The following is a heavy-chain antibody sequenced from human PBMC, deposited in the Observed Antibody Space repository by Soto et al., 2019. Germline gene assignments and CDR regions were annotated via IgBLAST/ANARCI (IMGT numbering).Heavy chain of an antibody. D-gene: IGHD2-15*01. J-gene: IGHJ6*02. V-gene: IGHV3-23*01. CDR1: GFTFTDFA. CDR3: AKYGGVAAPPTYYYGMDV. CDR2: ISGSGVST. Sequence: GVLRLSCVASGFTFTDFAMTWVRQVPGKGLEWVSVISGSGVSTYFADSVQGRFTISRDRSKNTLYLQMNSLRADDTAVYYCAKYGGVAAPPTYYYGMDVWGQGTTVTVSS.